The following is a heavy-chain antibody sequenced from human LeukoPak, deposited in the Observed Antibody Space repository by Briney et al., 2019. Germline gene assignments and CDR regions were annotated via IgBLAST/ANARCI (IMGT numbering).Heavy chain of an antibody. CDR3: ARGLTIFGAVNDAFDI. D-gene: IGHD3-3*01. V-gene: IGHV1-8*03. CDR1: GYTFTNYY. Sequence: ASVKVSCKASGYTFTNYYINWVRQATGQGLEWMGWVDPNTDNTGYAQEFQGRVTITRNTSTSTSYMELTSLRSEDTAVYYCARGLTIFGAVNDAFDIWGQGTMVTVSS. J-gene: IGHJ3*02. CDR2: VDPNTDNT.